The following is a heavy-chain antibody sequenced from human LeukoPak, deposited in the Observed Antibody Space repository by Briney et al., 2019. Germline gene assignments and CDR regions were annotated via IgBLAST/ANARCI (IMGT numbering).Heavy chain of an antibody. D-gene: IGHD3-16*01. CDR1: GFTFSSYA. V-gene: IGHV3-7*01. CDR2: IKQDGSER. Sequence: GGSLRLSCAASGFTFSSYAMSWVRQAPGKGLEWVANIKQDGSERYYVDSLKGRFTISRDNANNSLYLQMNSLRAEDTAVYYCARVGGKSSPFGYWGQGTLVTVSS. CDR3: ARVGGKSSPFGY. J-gene: IGHJ4*02.